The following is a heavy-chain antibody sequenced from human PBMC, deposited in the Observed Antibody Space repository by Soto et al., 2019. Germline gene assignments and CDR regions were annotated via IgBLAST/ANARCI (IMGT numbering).Heavy chain of an antibody. Sequence: GGSLSLSCAASGFTFRSFTMNWVRQAPGQGLEWVSTISSNSAYIYYTDALRGRFTISRDNAKNSLHLQMNSLRAEDTAVYYCTRDAARDSSARGWFDPWGPGTLVTVSS. D-gene: IGHD6-13*01. J-gene: IGHJ5*02. CDR1: GFTFRSFT. CDR2: ISSNSAYI. CDR3: TRDAARDSSARGWFDP. V-gene: IGHV3-21*01.